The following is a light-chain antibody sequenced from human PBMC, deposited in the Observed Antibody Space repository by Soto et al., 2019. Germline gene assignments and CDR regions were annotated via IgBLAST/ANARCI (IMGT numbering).Light chain of an antibody. CDR1: QTVRNNY. V-gene: IGKV3-20*01. CDR2: DAS. J-gene: IGKJ5*01. Sequence: EFVLTQSPGTLSLSPGERATLSCRASQTVRNNYLAWYQQKPGQAPRLLTYDASSRATGIPDRFRGSGFGTDFTLIISRLEPEDFAVYYCQQYGSSPPITFGQGTRLEIK. CDR3: QQYGSSPPIT.